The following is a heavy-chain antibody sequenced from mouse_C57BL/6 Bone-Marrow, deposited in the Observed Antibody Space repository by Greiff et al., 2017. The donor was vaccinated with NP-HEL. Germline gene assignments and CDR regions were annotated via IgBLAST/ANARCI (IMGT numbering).Heavy chain of an antibody. J-gene: IGHJ3*01. D-gene: IGHD2-5*01. CDR3: ARGDPYYSNYAWFAY. CDR2: IYPSDSET. Sequence: QVQLQQPGAELVRPGSSVKLSCKASGYTFTSYWMDWVKQRPGQGLEWIGNIYPSDSETHYNQKFKDKATLTVGKSSSTAYMQLSSLTSEDSAVYYCARGDPYYSNYAWFAYWGQGTLVTVSA. CDR1: GYTFTSYW. V-gene: IGHV1-61*01.